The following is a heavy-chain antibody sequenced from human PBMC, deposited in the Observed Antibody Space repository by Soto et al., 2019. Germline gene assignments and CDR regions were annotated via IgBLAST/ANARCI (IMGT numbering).Heavy chain of an antibody. D-gene: IGHD2-8*01. CDR2: INPNSGGT. J-gene: IGHJ6*02. Sequence: QVQLVQSGAEVKKPGASLKVSCKASGYTFTDYYVHWVRQAPGQGLEWMGWINPNSGGTKTAQKFQGRVTVTRDTSIXTAYMDLSRLRSDDTAVYYCARDVTRTQSCTNGVCYYHYYDMDVWGQGTMVTVSS. V-gene: IGHV1-2*02. CDR1: GYTFTDYY. CDR3: ARDVTRTQSCTNGVCYYHYYDMDV.